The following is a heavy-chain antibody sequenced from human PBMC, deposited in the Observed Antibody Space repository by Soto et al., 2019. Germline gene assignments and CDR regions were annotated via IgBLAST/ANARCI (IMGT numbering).Heavy chain of an antibody. Sequence: ASVKVSCKASGYTFTDYYVHWVRQAPGQGLEWMGWINPNSGGTKTAQKFQGRVTVTRDTSISTAYMDLSRLRSDDTAVYYCASLGVGDWANYYYYYGMDVWGQGTTVTVSS. CDR1: GYTFTDYY. CDR3: ASLGVGDWANYYYYYGMDV. D-gene: IGHD2-21*02. CDR2: INPNSGGT. V-gene: IGHV1-2*02. J-gene: IGHJ6*02.